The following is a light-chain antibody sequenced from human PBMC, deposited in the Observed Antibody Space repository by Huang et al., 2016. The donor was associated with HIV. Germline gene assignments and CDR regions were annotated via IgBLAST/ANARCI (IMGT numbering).Light chain of an antibody. J-gene: IGKJ2*01. CDR1: QDISNY. V-gene: IGKV1-33*01. CDR3: QQYDNLPYT. Sequence: DIQMTQSPSPLSASVGDRVTLTCQASQDISNYLNWYQQKPGKAPKLLIYDASNLETGVPSRFSGSGSGTDFTFTISSLQPEDIATYYCQQYDNLPYTFGQGTKLEIK. CDR2: DAS.